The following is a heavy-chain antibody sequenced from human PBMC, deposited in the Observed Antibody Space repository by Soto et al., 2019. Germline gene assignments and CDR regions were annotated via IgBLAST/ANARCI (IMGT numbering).Heavy chain of an antibody. CDR2: ITDSGSGT. CDR3: AKGLLNGRWYAAD. D-gene: IGHD6-13*01. CDR1: GFTFSSCV. Sequence: EVHLLESGGGLVQPGESLRLSCRASGFTFSSCVMSWVRRAPGKGLEWVSCITDSGSGTYYADSVKGRFTISRDNSKNTMYLQMNNLRAEDTGVYYCAKGLLNGRWYAADWGQGTLVTVSS. V-gene: IGHV3-23*01. J-gene: IGHJ4*02.